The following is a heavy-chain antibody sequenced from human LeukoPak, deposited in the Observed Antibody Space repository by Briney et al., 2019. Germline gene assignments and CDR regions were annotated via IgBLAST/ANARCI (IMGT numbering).Heavy chain of an antibody. CDR1: GFTFSSYS. V-gene: IGHV3-21*01. J-gene: IGHJ5*02. D-gene: IGHD4-11*01. CDR3: ARASPEYSNYGEDNWFDP. Sequence: GESLKISCAASGFTFSSYSMNWVRQAPGKGLEWVSSIGSSSSYIHYADSVKGRFTISRDNAKNSLCLQMNSLRAEDTAVYYCARASPEYSNYGEDNWFDPWGQGTLVTVSS. CDR2: IGSSSSYI.